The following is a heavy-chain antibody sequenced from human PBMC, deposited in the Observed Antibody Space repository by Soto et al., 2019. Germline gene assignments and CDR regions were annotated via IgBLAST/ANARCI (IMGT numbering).Heavy chain of an antibody. D-gene: IGHD3-10*01. CDR3: ARQGTGHGRSHYGMDV. CDR1: GGCFSSSSYY. V-gene: IGHV4-39*01. J-gene: IGHJ6*02. Sequence: SETLSLTCTVSGGCFSSSSYYWGWIPQPQGKGLEWIWSISYSGSTYYNPSLKSRVTISVDTSKNQFSMKLSSVTAADTAVYYCARQGTGHGRSHYGMDVWGQGTTVTVSS. CDR2: ISYSGST.